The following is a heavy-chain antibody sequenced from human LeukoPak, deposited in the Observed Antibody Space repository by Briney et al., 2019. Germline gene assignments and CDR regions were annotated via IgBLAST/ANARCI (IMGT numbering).Heavy chain of an antibody. CDR3: AKQSAGSAAWYSLHYDF. CDR1: GFTINGSN. D-gene: IGHD6-13*01. V-gene: IGHV3-53*01. CDR2: NGGGVGI. Sequence: GGSLSFSCAASGFTINGSNMYWVPQAPGIGLEWVSSVNGGGVGIYHADSVKGRFTISRDNSKDTLYLQMNGLRAEDTAVYFCAKQSAGSAAWYSLHYDFWGERTLVTVSS. J-gene: IGHJ4*02.